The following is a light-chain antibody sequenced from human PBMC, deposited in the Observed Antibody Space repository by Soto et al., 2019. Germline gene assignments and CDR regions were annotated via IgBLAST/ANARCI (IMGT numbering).Light chain of an antibody. Sequence: EIVLTQSPGTLSLSSGDRATLSCWASQSVSGYLAWYQQKLGQPPSLLIYDAFNRAAGIPARFSGSGSGTDFTLTISSLEPEDFAIYYCQHRSDWPITFGQGTRLEIK. V-gene: IGKV3-11*01. CDR1: QSVSGY. CDR2: DAF. J-gene: IGKJ5*01. CDR3: QHRSDWPIT.